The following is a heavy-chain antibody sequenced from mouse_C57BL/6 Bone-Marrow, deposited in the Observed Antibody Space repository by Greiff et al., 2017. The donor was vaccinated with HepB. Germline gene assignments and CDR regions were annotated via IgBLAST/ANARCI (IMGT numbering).Heavy chain of an antibody. J-gene: IGHJ1*03. CDR1: GYTFTSYW. Sequence: QVQLQQSGAELVKPGASVKLSCKASGYTFTSYWMHWVKQRPGQGLEWIGMIHPNSGSTNYNEKFKSKATLTVDKSSSTAYMQLSSLTSEDSAVYYCARAYYYYGSSYWYFDVWGTGTTVTVSS. V-gene: IGHV1-64*01. D-gene: IGHD1-1*01. CDR3: ARAYYYYGSSYWYFDV. CDR2: IHPNSGST.